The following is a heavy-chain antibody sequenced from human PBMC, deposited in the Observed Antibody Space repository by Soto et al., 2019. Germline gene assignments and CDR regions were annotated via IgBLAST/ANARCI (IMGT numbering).Heavy chain of an antibody. J-gene: IGHJ4*02. V-gene: IGHV3-7*01. CDR2: IKQDGSEK. Sequence: GGSLRLSCAASGFTFSSYWINWVRQAPGKGLEWVANIKQDGSEKYYVDSVKGRFTISRDSAENLVYLQMHSLRAEDTAVYYCAASPDYGPQFDFWGQGSLVTVSS. D-gene: IGHD4-17*01. CDR3: AASPDYGPQFDF. CDR1: GFTFSSYW.